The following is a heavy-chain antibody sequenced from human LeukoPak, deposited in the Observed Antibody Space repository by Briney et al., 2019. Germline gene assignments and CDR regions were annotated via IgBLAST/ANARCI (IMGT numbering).Heavy chain of an antibody. CDR3: ARGDGGETTNGGYYFNY. D-gene: IGHD2-8*01. V-gene: IGHV3-23*01. CDR1: GFTFSSYA. Sequence: GGSLRLSCAASGFTFSSYAMSWVRQAPGKGLEWVSAISGSGGSTYYADSVKGRFTISRDNSKNTLYLQMNSLRAEDTAVYYCARGDGGETTNGGYYFNYWGQGTLVTVSS. CDR2: ISGSGGST. J-gene: IGHJ4*02.